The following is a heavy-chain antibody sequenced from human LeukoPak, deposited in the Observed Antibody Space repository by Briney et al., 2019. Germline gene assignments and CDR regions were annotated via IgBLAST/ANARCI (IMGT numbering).Heavy chain of an antibody. J-gene: IGHJ5*02. CDR3: ARRTTLGYYDSSGYRVRGWFDP. CDR1: GGSISSYY. V-gene: IGHV4-59*12. D-gene: IGHD3-22*01. Sequence: KPSETLSLTCTVSGGSISSYYWSWIRQPPGKGLEWIGYIYYSGSTNYNPSLKSRVTISVDTSKNQFSLKLSSVTAADTAVYYCARRTTLGYYDSSGYRVRGWFDPWGQGTLVTVSS. CDR2: IYYSGST.